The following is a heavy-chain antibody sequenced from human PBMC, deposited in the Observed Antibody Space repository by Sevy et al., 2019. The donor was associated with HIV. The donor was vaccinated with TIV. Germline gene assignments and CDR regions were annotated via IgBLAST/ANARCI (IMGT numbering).Heavy chain of an antibody. V-gene: IGHV4-39*01. D-gene: IGHD6-19*01. CDR1: GGSISTSSYY. CDR2: LYSTGST. J-gene: IGHJ2*01. CDR3: AAPRARGWSEGTGGYFDV. Sequence: SETLSLTCTVSGGSISTSSYYWGWIRQPPGKGLEWIGSLYSTGSTSYTPSLRSRVIVSSDTSKNQFSLKLDSVSAADTAVDYCAAPRARGWSEGTGGYFDVWGRGTLVTVSS.